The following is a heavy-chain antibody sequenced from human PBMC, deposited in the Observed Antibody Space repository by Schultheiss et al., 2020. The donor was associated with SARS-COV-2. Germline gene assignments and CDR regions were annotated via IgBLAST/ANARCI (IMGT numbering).Heavy chain of an antibody. V-gene: IGHV4-39*07. CDR1: GGSISSSSYY. J-gene: IGHJ4*02. Sequence: SETLSLTCTVSGGSISSSSYYWGWIRQPPGKGLEWIGSIYYSGSTYYNPSLKSRVTISVDTSKNQFSLKLSSVTAADTAVYYCARDPYYYDSYFDYWGQGTLVTVSS. D-gene: IGHD3-22*01. CDR3: ARDPYYYDSYFDY. CDR2: IYYSGST.